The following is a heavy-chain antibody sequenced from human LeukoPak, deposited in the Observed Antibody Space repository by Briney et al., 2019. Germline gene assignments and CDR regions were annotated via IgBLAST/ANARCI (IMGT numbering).Heavy chain of an antibody. D-gene: IGHD1-26*01. J-gene: IGHJ4*02. CDR3: ARNGPEWDRDTGLCAY. V-gene: IGHV3-30*03. Sequence: SVKGRFTISRDTSKNTLDLEMNSLKPEDTALYFCARNGPEWDRDTGLCAYWGQGTLVTVSS.